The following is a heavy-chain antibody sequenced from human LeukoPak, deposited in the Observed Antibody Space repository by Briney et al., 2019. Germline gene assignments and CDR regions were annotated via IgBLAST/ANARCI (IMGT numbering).Heavy chain of an antibody. Sequence: PGGSLRLSCAASGFTFSYSEMKWVRQAPGKGRECVGRIKSKTDGGTTDYAAPVKGRFTISRDDSKNTLYLQMNSLKTEDTAVYYCTTDPSRGYCSGGSCSAWGQGTLVTVSS. CDR2: IKSKTDGGTT. V-gene: IGHV3-15*01. J-gene: IGHJ4*02. D-gene: IGHD2-15*01. CDR3: TTDPSRGYCSGGSCSA. CDR1: GFTFSYSE.